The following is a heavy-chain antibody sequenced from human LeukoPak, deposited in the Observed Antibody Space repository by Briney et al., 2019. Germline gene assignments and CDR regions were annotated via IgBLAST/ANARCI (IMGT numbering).Heavy chain of an antibody. CDR2: IQNSGST. V-gene: IGHV4-31*03. D-gene: IGHD3-22*01. CDR1: GGSISSGGYY. J-gene: IGHJ1*01. CDR3: ASSFYSDSSGYIFQP. Sequence: TLSFTCTVSGGSISSGGYYWSWIRQHPGKGLEWIGYIQNSGSTYYNPSLKSRVTMSVVMSKNQFSLKLSSVTAADTAVYYCASSFYSDSSGYIFQPWGQGTLVTVSS.